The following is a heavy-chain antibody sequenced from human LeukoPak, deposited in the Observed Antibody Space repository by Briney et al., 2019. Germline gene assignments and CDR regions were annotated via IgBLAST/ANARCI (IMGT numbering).Heavy chain of an antibody. CDR3: ARGPPIVLVSAAKDY. Sequence: GGSLRLSCAASGFNFSIYTMNWVRQAPGKGLEWVSFISGTNNTKHYTDSVKGRFTISRDNAKNSLYLQMNNLRLDDTAVYFCARGPPIVLVSAAKDYCGQGTLVTVSS. D-gene: IGHD2-2*01. J-gene: IGHJ4*02. CDR1: GFNFSIYT. V-gene: IGHV3-48*01. CDR2: ISGTNNTK.